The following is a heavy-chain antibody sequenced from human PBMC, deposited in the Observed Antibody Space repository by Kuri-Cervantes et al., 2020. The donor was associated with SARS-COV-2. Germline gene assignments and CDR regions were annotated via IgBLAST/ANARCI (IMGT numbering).Heavy chain of an antibody. CDR3: ATGERPTDPFGVAPGVLYGMDV. D-gene: IGHD3-3*01. CDR1: GYTFTSYY. V-gene: IGHV1-46*01. J-gene: IGHJ6*02. Sequence: ASVKVSCKASGYTFTSYYMHWVRQAPGQGLEWMGIINPSGGSTSYAQKFQGRVTMTRDTSTSTVYMELSSLRSEDTAVYYCATGERPTDPFGVAPGVLYGMDVWGQGTTVTVSS. CDR2: INPSGGST.